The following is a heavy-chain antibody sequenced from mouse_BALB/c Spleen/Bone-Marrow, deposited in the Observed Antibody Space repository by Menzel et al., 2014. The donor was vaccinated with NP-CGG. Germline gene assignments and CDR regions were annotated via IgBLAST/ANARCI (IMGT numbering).Heavy chain of an antibody. J-gene: IGHJ4*01. CDR3: ARRPSFYGSSYGALDY. V-gene: IGHV1-63*02. Sequence: VQLQQSGAELVRPGTSVKMSCKAAGYTFTNYWIGWVKQRPGHGLEWIGDIYPGAVYTNYNEKFKGKATLTSDKSSSTAYMELSSLTSEDSAVYYCARRPSFYGSSYGALDYWGQGTSVTVSS. D-gene: IGHD1-1*01. CDR2: IYPGAVYT. CDR1: GYTFTNYW.